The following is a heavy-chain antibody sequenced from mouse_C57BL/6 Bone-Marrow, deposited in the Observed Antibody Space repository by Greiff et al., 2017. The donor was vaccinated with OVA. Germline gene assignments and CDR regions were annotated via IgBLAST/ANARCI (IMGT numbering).Heavy chain of an antibody. V-gene: IGHV1-26*01. CDR1: GYTFTDYY. Sequence: VQLQQSGPELVKPGASVKISCKASGYTFTDYYMNWVKQSHGKSLEWIGDINPNNGGTSYNQKFKGKATLTVDKSSSTAYMELRSLTSEDSAVYYCLLRWFAYWGQGTLVTVSA. J-gene: IGHJ3*01. CDR2: INPNNGGT. CDR3: LLRWFAY. D-gene: IGHD2-1*01.